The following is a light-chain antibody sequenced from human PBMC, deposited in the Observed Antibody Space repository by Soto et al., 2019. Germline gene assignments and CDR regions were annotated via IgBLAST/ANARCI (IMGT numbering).Light chain of an antibody. V-gene: IGKV1-5*01. Sequence: DIQMTQSPSTLSASVGDRVTITCRASQSISSWLAWYQQKPGKAPKLLIYDASSLESGVPSRFSGSGSGTEFTLTISTLQPNDFATYYSQPQWTFAQGPRVDTK. J-gene: IGKJ1*01. CDR1: QSISSW. CDR3: QPQWT. CDR2: DAS.